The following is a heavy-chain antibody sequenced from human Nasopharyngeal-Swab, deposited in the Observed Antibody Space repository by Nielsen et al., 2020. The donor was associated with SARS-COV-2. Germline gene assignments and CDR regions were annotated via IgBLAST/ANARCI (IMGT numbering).Heavy chain of an antibody. V-gene: IGHV4-39*01. CDR3: ATHYYDSSGYFQGDY. CDR2: IYYSGST. Sequence: SDTLSLTCTVSGASISSSSYYWGWIRQPPGEGLEWIGSIYYSGSTYYNPSLKSRVTISVDTSKNQFSLKLSPVTAADTAVYYCATHYYDSSGYFQGDYWGQGTLVTVSS. D-gene: IGHD3-22*01. J-gene: IGHJ4*02. CDR1: GASISSSSYY.